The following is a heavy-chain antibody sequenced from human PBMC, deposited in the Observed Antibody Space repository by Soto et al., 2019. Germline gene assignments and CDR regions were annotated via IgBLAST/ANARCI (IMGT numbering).Heavy chain of an antibody. CDR3: ARDPMPGYCNSATCYLSGMDV. CDR2: LSYDGRNE. V-gene: IGHV3-30*04. Sequence: AGSLRLSCAASGFTFSSYAMHWVRQAPGKGLEWVAVLSYDGRNEYYPDSVKGRFTISRDNSRLTLFLQMNSLRPDDTAVYYCARDPMPGYCNSATCYLSGMDVWGQGTTVTVSS. CDR1: GFTFSSYA. J-gene: IGHJ6*02. D-gene: IGHD2-2*01.